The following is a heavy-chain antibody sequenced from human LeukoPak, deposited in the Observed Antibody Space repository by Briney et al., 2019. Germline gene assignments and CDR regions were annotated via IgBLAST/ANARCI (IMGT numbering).Heavy chain of an antibody. Sequence: GGSLRLSCAASGFTFNKNGMIWVRQAPGKGLEWVSAISGGGVTFYSDSVKGRFTTSRDNSNNTLFLQMNSLRVEDTALYYCAKGDDYWSGYYGPWGQGTLVAVSS. D-gene: IGHD3-3*01. CDR1: GFTFNKNG. V-gene: IGHV3-23*01. CDR3: AKGDDYWSGYYGP. CDR2: ISGGGVT. J-gene: IGHJ5*02.